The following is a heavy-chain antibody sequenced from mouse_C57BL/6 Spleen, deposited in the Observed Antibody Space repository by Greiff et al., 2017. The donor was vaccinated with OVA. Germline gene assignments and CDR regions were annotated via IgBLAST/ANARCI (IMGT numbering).Heavy chain of an antibody. J-gene: IGHJ4*01. CDR2: IDPNSGGT. CDR1: GYTFTSYW. D-gene: IGHD2-1*01. Sequence: VQLQQPGAELVKPGASVKLSCKASGYTFTSYWMHWVKQRPGRGLEWIGRIDPNSGGTKYNEKFKSKATLTVDKPSSTAYMQLSSLTSEDSAVYYCARERCYYGNYGGAMDYWGQGTSVTVSS. V-gene: IGHV1-72*01. CDR3: ARERCYYGNYGGAMDY.